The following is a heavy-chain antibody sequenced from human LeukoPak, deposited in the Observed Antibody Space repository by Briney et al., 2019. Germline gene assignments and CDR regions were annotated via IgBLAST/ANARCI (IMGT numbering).Heavy chain of an antibody. D-gene: IGHD3-10*01. J-gene: IGHJ4*02. CDR3: ARLTTRPGGIRPLIMDF. Sequence: SETLSLTCTVSNGSISSDYWTWIRQPPGEGLEWLGYIYYSGSTRYNPSLESRATISLDTSRNQFSLKLTSMTAADTAVYYCARLTTRPGGIRPLIMDFWGQGTLVTVSS. CDR2: IYYSGST. V-gene: IGHV4-59*01. CDR1: NGSISSDY.